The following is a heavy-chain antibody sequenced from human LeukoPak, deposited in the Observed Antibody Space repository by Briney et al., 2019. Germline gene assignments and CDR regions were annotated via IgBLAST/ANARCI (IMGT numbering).Heavy chain of an antibody. CDR2: ISAYNGNT. CDR1: GYTFTSYG. J-gene: IGHJ4*02. D-gene: IGHD5-18*01. CDR3: ARVDSYGYRGTFDY. Sequence: ASVKVSCKASGYTFTSYGISWVRQAPGQGLEWMGWISAYNGNTNYAQKLQGRATMTTDTSTSTAYMELRSLRSDDTAVYYCARVDSYGYRGTFDYWGQGTLVTVSS. V-gene: IGHV1-18*04.